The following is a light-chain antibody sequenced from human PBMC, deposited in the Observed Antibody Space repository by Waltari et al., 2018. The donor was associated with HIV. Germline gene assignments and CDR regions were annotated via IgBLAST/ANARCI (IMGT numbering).Light chain of an antibody. CDR2: DVK. V-gene: IGLV2-14*01. CDR3: SSNTYNIIF. CDR1: KSDFTPYNG. J-gene: IGLJ2*01. Sequence: QSALTQPASVSGSPGQSLTISCTGTKSDFTPYNGVSWSRQYPDQAPELIMYDVKVRPPWLSPRFSGSKACNTPSLTNSELQPADETHDYCSSNTYNIIFFGGVTKVTVL.